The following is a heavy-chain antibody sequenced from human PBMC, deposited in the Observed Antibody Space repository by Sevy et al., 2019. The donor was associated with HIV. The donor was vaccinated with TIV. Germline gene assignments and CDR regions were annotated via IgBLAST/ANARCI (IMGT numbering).Heavy chain of an antibody. CDR1: GGSITSYS. CDR3: AREGGASSAWFENWFGP. D-gene: IGHD6-19*01. CDR2: IYSNGNS. Sequence: SETLSLTCTVSGGSITSYSWSWIRQPAGKVLEWLGRIYSNGNSNYNPSLKSRVTMSVDTSKNQFSLKLTSVNAADTAVYFCAREGGASSAWFENWFGPWGQGTLVTVSS. V-gene: IGHV4-4*07. J-gene: IGHJ5*02.